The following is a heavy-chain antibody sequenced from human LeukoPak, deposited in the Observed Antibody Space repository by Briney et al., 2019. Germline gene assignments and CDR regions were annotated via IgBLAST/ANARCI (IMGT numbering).Heavy chain of an antibody. Sequence: SETLSLTCTVSGGSISSGDYYWSWIRQPPGRGLEWIGYIFYSGSTYYNSSLKSRLSMSVDTSNNQFSLKLRFVTAADTAVYYWARVGNGDYVFYWGRGPLVTVSS. J-gene: IGHJ4*02. CDR1: GGSISSGDYY. V-gene: IGHV4-30-4*01. D-gene: IGHD4-17*01. CDR2: IFYSGST. CDR3: ARVGNGDYVFY.